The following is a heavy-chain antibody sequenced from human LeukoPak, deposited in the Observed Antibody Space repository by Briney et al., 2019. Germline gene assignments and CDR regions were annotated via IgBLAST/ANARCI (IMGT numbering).Heavy chain of an antibody. J-gene: IGHJ4*02. CDR2: IWYDGSNK. V-gene: IGHV3-33*06. D-gene: IGHD6-13*01. Sequence: GGSLRLSCAASGFTFSSYGMHWVRQAPGKGLEWVAVIWYDGSNKYYAESVKGRFTISRDNSKNTLYLQMNSLGAEDTAVYYCAKGADYSRSWYYFDHWGQGILVTVSS. CDR3: AKGADYSRSWYYFDH. CDR1: GFTFSSYG.